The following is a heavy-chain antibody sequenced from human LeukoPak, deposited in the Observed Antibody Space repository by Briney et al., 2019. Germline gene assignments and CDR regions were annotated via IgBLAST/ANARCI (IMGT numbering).Heavy chain of an antibody. J-gene: IGHJ4*02. D-gene: IGHD3-3*01. V-gene: IGHV3-21*01. CDR1: GFTFSSYS. CDR3: ARGGMESRTGGVVPRFLEGSLGY. CDR2: ISSSSSYI. Sequence: GGSLRLSCAASGFTFSSYSMNWVRQAPGKGLEWVSSISSSSSYIYYADSVKGRFTISRDNAKNSLYLQMNSLRAEDTAVYYCARGGMESRTGGVVPRFLEGSLGYWGQGTLVTVSS.